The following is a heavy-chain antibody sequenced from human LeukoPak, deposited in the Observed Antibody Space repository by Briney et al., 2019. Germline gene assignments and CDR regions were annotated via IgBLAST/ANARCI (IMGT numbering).Heavy chain of an antibody. CDR2: ISSTSTFI. J-gene: IGHJ6*03. CDR1: GFTFSRYS. D-gene: IGHD3-22*01. Sequence: GGSLRLSCAASGFTFSRYSMNWVRQAPGKGLEWVASISSTSTFIYSADSVKGRFTISRDTAKNSLFLQMNRLRAEDTAISYCARDYFDSSDYPQTYYYYYMDVWGKGTTVTVSS. V-gene: IGHV3-21*01. CDR3: ARDYFDSSDYPQTYYYYYMDV.